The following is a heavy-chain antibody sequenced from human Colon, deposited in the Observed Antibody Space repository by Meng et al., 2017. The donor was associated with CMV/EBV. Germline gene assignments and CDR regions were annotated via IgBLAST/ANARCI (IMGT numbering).Heavy chain of an antibody. D-gene: IGHD2/OR15-2a*01. CDR3: ATLPHPGLILAAFDF. CDR2: SGGT. V-gene: IGHV1-2*02. CDR1: GYTFTGDD. J-gene: IGHJ4*02. Sequence: ASVKVSCKASGYTFTGDDIHWVRQAPGQGLEWMGNSGGTNYAQKFQGRLTMTRDISNSIVYMELSRLRSDDTAVYYCATLPHPGLILAAFDFWGQGTLVTVSS.